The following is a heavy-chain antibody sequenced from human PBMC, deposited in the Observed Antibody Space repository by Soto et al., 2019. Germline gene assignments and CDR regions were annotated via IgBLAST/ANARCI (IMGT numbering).Heavy chain of an antibody. V-gene: IGHV4-34*01. D-gene: IGHD2-2*01. CDR3: ARVWPYCSSTSCYAFDY. Sequence: QVQLQQWGAGLLKPSETLSLTCAVYGGSFSGYYWSWIRQPPGKGLEWIGEINHSGSTNYNPSLKSRVTISVDTSKNQFSLKLSSVTAADTAVYYCARVWPYCSSTSCYAFDYWGQGTLVTVSS. CDR2: INHSGST. J-gene: IGHJ4*02. CDR1: GGSFSGYY.